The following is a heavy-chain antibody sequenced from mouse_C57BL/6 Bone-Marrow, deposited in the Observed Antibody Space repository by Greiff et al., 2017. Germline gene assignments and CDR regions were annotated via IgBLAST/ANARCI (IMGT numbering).Heavy chain of an antibody. D-gene: IGHD2-12*01. V-gene: IGHV1-81*01. CDR1: GYTFTSYG. J-gene: IGHJ2*01. CDR2: LYPRSGNT. CDR3: ARSPLLLYYFDY. Sequence: QVQLKESGAELARPGASVKLSCKASGYTFTSYGISWVKQRTGQGLEWIGELYPRSGNTYYNEKFKGKATLTADKSSSTAYMELRSLTSEDSAVYYCARSPLLLYYFDYWGKGTTLTVSS.